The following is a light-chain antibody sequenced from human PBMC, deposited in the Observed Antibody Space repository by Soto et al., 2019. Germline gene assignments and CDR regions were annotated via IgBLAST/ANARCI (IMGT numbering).Light chain of an antibody. CDR1: QSLNSSY. V-gene: IGKV3D-20*02. Sequence: DIVLTQSPCTLSFSPGQRATLSCRASQSLNSSYVAWYQHKPGQAPRRLIYDASSRATGIPDRFSGSGCGRDLTLTISRLEPEDSAVYYCQQRSNWPPITFGQGTRLEIK. CDR2: DAS. J-gene: IGKJ5*01. CDR3: QQRSNWPPIT.